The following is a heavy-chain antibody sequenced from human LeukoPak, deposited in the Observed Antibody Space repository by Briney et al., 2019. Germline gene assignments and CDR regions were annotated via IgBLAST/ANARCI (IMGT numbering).Heavy chain of an antibody. CDR3: VCWSGYFNYYYMDV. Sequence: PGGSLRLSCAASGFTFSSYSMNWVRQAPGKGLEWVSYISSSSSTIYYADSVKGRFTISRDNAKNSLYLQMNSLRAEDTAVYYCVCWSGYFNYYYMDVWGKGTTVTVSS. J-gene: IGHJ6*03. D-gene: IGHD3-3*01. V-gene: IGHV3-48*01. CDR2: ISSSSSTI. CDR1: GFTFSSYS.